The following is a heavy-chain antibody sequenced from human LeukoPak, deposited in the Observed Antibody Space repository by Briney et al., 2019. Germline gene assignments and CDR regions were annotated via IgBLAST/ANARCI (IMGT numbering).Heavy chain of an antibody. CDR2: ISDSGST. CDR1: GFTFSTYA. Sequence: GGSLRLSCAASGFTFSTYAMSWVRQAPGKRLEWVSAISDSGSTYYADSVKGRFTISRDNSKNTLYLQMNSLRAEDTAVYYCAKSRIAKYYYYMDVWGKGTTVTVSS. D-gene: IGHD6-13*01. CDR3: AKSRIAKYYYYMDV. V-gene: IGHV3-23*01. J-gene: IGHJ6*03.